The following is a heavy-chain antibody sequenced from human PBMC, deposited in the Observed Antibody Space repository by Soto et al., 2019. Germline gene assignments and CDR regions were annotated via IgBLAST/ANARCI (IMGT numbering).Heavy chain of an antibody. CDR3: ARLSQLVHDP. Sequence: GESLKISCKGSGYSFTNYWISWVRQMPGKGLEWMGRIDPSDSYTSYSPSFQGRVTISADKSISTAFLQWSSLKASDTAMYYCARLSQLVHDPWGQGTLVTVSS. V-gene: IGHV5-10-1*01. D-gene: IGHD6-13*01. J-gene: IGHJ5*02. CDR2: IDPSDSYT. CDR1: GYSFTNYW.